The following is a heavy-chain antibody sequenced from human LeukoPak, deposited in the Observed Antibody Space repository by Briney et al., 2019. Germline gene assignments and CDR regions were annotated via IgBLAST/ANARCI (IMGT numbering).Heavy chain of an antibody. CDR2: ISSSGGTT. CDR3: ASRAGVGTSSWYFGPFDY. V-gene: IGHV3-23*01. J-gene: IGHJ4*02. CDR1: GFTFSRNA. Sequence: GGSLRLSCTASGFTFSRNAMNWIRQAPGKGLEWVSLISSSGGTTYYADSVKGRFTISRDNSRSTLYLQMNSLRAEDTAVYYCASRAGVGTSSWYFGPFDYWGQGALVTVSS. D-gene: IGHD6-13*01.